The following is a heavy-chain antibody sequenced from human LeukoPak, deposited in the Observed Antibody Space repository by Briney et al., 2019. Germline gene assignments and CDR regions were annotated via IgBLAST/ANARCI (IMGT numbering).Heavy chain of an antibody. CDR2: ISAYNGNT. D-gene: IGHD2-2*01. CDR1: GYTFTSYG. J-gene: IGHJ6*03. CDR3: ARGSTSKYYYYYMDV. Sequence: GASVKVSCTASGYTFTSYGVSWVRQAPGQGLEWMGWISAYNGNTNYAQKLQGRVTMTTDTSTSTAYMELRSLRSDDTAVYYCARGSTSKYYYYYMDVWGKGTTVTVSS. V-gene: IGHV1-18*01.